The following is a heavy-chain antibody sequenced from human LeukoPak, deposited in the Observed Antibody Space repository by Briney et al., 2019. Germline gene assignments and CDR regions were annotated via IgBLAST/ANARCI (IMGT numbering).Heavy chain of an antibody. CDR2: SDTADDT. CDR3: ARVEVGDRSAYYDY. J-gene: IGHJ4*02. Sequence: GGSLRLSCAASAFTFSTYDMDWVRHATGKGLEWVSASDTADDTYYPGSVKGRFTSSRENAKSSLYLQMNCLRAGDTAVYYCARVEVGDRSAYYDYWGQRTLVTVSS. D-gene: IGHD3-22*01. CDR1: AFTFSTYD. V-gene: IGHV3-13*01.